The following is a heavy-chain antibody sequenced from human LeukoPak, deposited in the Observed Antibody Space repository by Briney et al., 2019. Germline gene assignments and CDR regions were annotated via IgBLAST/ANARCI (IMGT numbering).Heavy chain of an antibody. V-gene: IGHV1-69*06. CDR1: GYSFNGYY. D-gene: IGHD4-17*01. CDR3: AREVEATVTTYWFDP. J-gene: IGHJ5*02. Sequence: SVKVPCMASGYSFNGYYLLWLRQAPGQGLKWVGGVIPIFGTPNYAQKFQRSVTITAHNPTSPAYMELRSLRSEDTAVYYCAREVEATVTTYWFDPWGQGTLVTVSS. CDR2: VIPIFGTP.